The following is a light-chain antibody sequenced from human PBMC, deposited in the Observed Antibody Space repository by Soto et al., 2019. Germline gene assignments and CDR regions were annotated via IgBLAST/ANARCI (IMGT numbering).Light chain of an antibody. CDR2: DDS. Sequence: SYELPQPPSVSVAPGQTARITCEGNDMGTKSVSWFQQKAGQAPVLVVYDDSDRPSGIPERFSGSDSGNTATLTISRVEAGDEADYYCQVWDSSSDWVFGGGTQLTVL. J-gene: IGLJ3*02. CDR1: DMGTKS. CDR3: QVWDSSSDWV. V-gene: IGLV3-21*02.